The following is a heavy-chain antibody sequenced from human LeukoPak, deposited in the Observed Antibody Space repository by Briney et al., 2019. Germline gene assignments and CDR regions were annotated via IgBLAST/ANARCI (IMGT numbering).Heavy chain of an antibody. V-gene: IGHV4-38-2*02. CDR1: GYSVSSGYY. CDR2: ISHSGNT. J-gene: IGHJ4*02. CDR3: ARVYSGYSDY. Sequence: SETLSLTCSVSGYSVSSGYYWGWIRQPPGKGLEWIGVISHSGNTYYNPSLKSRVTISLDTSKNQFSLKLSSVTAADTAVYYCARVYSGYSDYWGQGTLVTVSS. D-gene: IGHD2-15*01.